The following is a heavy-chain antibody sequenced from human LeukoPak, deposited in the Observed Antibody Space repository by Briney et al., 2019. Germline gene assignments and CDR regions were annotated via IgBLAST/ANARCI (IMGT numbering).Heavy chain of an antibody. CDR1: GFTFSTYR. Sequence: GGSLRLFCATSGFTFSTYRMSWVRQASGKGLEGVANIKQDGSEKHHVDSVKGRFTISRDNAKNSLYLQMSSLRAEDTAVYYCTRVEETATTAAIIRKYSYYYYMDVWGKGNTVTVSS. V-gene: IGHV3-7*01. D-gene: IGHD4-11*01. CDR2: IKQDGSEK. J-gene: IGHJ6*03. CDR3: TRVEETATTAAIIRKYSYYYYMDV.